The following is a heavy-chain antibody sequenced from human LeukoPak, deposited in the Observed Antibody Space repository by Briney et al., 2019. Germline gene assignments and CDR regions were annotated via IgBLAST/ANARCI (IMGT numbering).Heavy chain of an antibody. CDR2: IIPILGIA. CDR3: ARDPPMYYYDSSGYFDY. CDR1: GGTFSSYA. Sequence: SVKVSCKASGGTFSSYAISWVRQAPGQGLEWMGRIIPILGIANYAQKFQGRVTITADKSTSTAYMELSSLRSEDTAVYYCARDPPMYYYDSSGYFDYWGQGTLVTVSS. D-gene: IGHD3-22*01. J-gene: IGHJ4*02. V-gene: IGHV1-69*04.